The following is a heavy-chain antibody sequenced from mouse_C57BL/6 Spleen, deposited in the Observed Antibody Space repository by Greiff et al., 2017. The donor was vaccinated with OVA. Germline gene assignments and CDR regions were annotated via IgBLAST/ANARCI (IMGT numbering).Heavy chain of an antibody. V-gene: IGHV1-26*01. D-gene: IGHD2-4*01. J-gene: IGHJ2*01. CDR2: INPNNGGT. Sequence: EVQLQQSGPELVKPGASVKISCKASGYTFTDYYMNWVKQSHGKSLEWIGDINPNNGGTSYNQKFKGKATLTVDKSSSTAYMELRSLTSEDSAVYYCVPYYEYDGGGWNFDYWGQGTTLTVSS. CDR1: GYTFTDYY. CDR3: VPYYEYDGGGWNFDY.